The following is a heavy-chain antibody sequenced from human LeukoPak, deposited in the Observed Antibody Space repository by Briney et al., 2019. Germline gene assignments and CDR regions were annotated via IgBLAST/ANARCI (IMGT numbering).Heavy chain of an antibody. V-gene: IGHV3-30-3*01. CDR2: ISYDGSNK. Sequence: PGRSLRLSCAASGFTFSSYAMHWVRQAPGKGLEWVAVISYDGSNKYYADSVKGRFTISRDNSKNTLYLQMNSLRAEDTAVYYCTKDLSSRGIWDAFDIWGQGTMVTVSS. D-gene: IGHD6-13*01. CDR3: TKDLSSRGIWDAFDI. J-gene: IGHJ3*02. CDR1: GFTFSSYA.